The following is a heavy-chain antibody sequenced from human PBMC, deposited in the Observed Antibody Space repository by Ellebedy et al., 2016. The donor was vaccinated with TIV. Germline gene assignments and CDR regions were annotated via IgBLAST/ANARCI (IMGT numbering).Heavy chain of an antibody. CDR3: VKDAAATGTTGDDFFDS. CDR1: GFTFTYVA. D-gene: IGHD1-7*01. V-gene: IGHV3-9*01. CDR2: INWNSDTK. Sequence: PGGSLRLSCAASGFTFTYVAMHWVRHAPGKGLEWVSGINWNSDTKNYAAFVKGRFTISRDNAENSLYLQMNSLRPEATACYYCVKDAAATGTTGDDFFDSWGQGTLVAVSS. J-gene: IGHJ4*02.